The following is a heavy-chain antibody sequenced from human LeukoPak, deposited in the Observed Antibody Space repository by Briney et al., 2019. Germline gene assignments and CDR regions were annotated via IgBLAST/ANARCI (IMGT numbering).Heavy chain of an antibody. D-gene: IGHD2-2*01. CDR2: ISWDGSNT. CDR3: TKVKWAVDCTTTSCPYFDY. V-gene: IGHV3-43D*03. CDR1: GFTFDDYA. Sequence: RGSLRLSCAASGFTFDDYAMHWVRQAPGKVLEWVSLISWDGSNTYYADSVKGRFTISRDNSKNSLYLQMNSLRAEDTALYYCTKVKWAVDCTTTSCPYFDYWGQGTLVTVSS. J-gene: IGHJ4*02.